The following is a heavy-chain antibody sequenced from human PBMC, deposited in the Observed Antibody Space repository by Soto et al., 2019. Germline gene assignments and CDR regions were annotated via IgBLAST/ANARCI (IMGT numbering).Heavy chain of an antibody. CDR3: ARRRAVVLPAPSDRPGYYYGMDV. CDR2: IDPSDSYT. V-gene: IGHV5-10-1*01. D-gene: IGHD2-2*01. Sequence: GESLKISCKGSGYSFTSYWISWVRQMPGKGLEWMGRIDPSDSYTNYSPSFQGHVTISADKSISTAYLQWSSLKASDTAMYYCARRRAVVLPAPSDRPGYYYGMDVWGQGTTVTVSS. J-gene: IGHJ6*02. CDR1: GYSFTSYW.